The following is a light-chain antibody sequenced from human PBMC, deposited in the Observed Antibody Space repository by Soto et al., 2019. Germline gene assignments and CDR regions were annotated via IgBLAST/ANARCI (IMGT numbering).Light chain of an antibody. CDR1: SSDVGGYNY. V-gene: IGLV2-14*01. CDR3: QSYDSSLSGYV. CDR2: EVS. Sequence: QSALTQPASVSGSPGQSITISCTGTSSDVGGYNYVSWYQQHPGKAPQLMIHEVSNRPSGVSNRFSGSKSGNTASLTISGLQAEDEADYYCQSYDSSLSGYVFGTGTKLTVL. J-gene: IGLJ1*01.